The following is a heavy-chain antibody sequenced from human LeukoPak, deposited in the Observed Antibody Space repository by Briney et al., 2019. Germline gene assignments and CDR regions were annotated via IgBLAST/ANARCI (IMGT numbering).Heavy chain of an antibody. D-gene: IGHD2-21*02. CDR2: ISAYNGNT. Sequence: ASVKVSCKASGYTFTSYGISWVRQAPGQGLEGMAWISAYNGNTNYAQKLHGIVTMTTDSSTSTAYIELRSRRSDDTAVYYCARDPRVTAIRRLDAFDIWGQGTMVTVSS. CDR3: ARDPRVTAIRRLDAFDI. CDR1: GYTFTSYG. V-gene: IGHV1-18*01. J-gene: IGHJ3*02.